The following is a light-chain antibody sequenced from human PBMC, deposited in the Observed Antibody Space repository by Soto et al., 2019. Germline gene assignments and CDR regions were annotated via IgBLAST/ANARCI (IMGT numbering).Light chain of an antibody. V-gene: IGKV3-11*01. CDR2: DAS. CDR1: QSISSY. Sequence: EIVLTQYPATLSLSPGERATLSCRASQSISSYLAWYQQKPGQAPRLLIYDASNRATGIPARCSGSGSGTDFTLTISSREPEDFAVYYCQQRRNWPPYTVGQGTKLEIK. J-gene: IGKJ2*01. CDR3: QQRRNWPPYT.